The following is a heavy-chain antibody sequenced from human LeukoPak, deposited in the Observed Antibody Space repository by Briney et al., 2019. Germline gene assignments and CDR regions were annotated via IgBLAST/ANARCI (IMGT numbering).Heavy chain of an antibody. CDR2: IYYSGST. CDR3: ARGPFYGSGSYGWFDP. V-gene: IGHV4-30-4*01. Sequence: SETLSLTCTVSGGPISSGDYYWSWIRQPPGKGLEWIGYIYYSGSTYYNPSLKSRVTMSVDTSKKQFSLKLCSVTAADTAVYYCARGPFYGSGSYGWFDPWGQGTLVTVSS. D-gene: IGHD3-10*01. J-gene: IGHJ5*02. CDR1: GGPISSGDYY.